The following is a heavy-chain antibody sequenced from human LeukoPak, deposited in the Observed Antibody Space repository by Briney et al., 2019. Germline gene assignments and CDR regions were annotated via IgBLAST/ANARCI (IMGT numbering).Heavy chain of an antibody. Sequence: SETLSLTCSASGGSISGDGYHWGWNRRPPGKGREWIVSIHYSGSSCYKTSLKSRVTMDVDTSKNQFSLKLSSVTAADTAVYYCARTSHSGYMVRGVLYYGMDVWGQGTTVTVSS. CDR3: ARTSHSGYMVRGVLYYGMDV. CDR2: IHYSGSS. CDR1: GGSISGDGYH. J-gene: IGHJ6*02. V-gene: IGHV4-39*01. D-gene: IGHD3-10*01.